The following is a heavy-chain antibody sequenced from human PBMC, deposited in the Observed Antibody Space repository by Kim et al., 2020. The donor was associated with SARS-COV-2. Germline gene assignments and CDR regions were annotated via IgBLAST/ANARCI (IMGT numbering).Heavy chain of an antibody. Sequence: ASVKVSCKASGYTFTSYGISWVRQAPGQGLEWMGWISAYNGNTNYAQKLQGRVTMTTDTSTSTAYMELRSLRSDDTAVYYCARVDGWFGGSNRLYYYYYGMDVWGQGTTVTVSS. V-gene: IGHV1-18*04. J-gene: IGHJ6*02. D-gene: IGHD3-10*01. CDR2: ISAYNGNT. CDR3: ARVDGWFGGSNRLYYYYYGMDV. CDR1: GYTFTSYG.